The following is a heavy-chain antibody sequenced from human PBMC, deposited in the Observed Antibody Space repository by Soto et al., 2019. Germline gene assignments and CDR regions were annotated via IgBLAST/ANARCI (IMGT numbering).Heavy chain of an antibody. CDR2: INHSGST. V-gene: IGHV4-61*08. D-gene: IGHD3-10*01. Sequence: SETLSLTCTVSGGSISSGDYYWSWIRQPPGKGLEWIGEINHSGSTNYNPSLKSRVTISVDTSKNQFSLKLSSVTAADTAVYYCARRRFRGVIRYYFDYWGQGTLVTVSS. CDR1: GGSISSGDYY. J-gene: IGHJ4*02. CDR3: ARRRFRGVIRYYFDY.